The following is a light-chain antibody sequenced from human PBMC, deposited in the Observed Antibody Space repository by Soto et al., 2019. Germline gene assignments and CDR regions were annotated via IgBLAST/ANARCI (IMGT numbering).Light chain of an antibody. Sequence: QSALTQPASVSGSPGQSITISCTGTSSDVDGYNYVSWYQQHPGKAPQLMIYEVSNRPSGVSNRFSGSRSGNTASLTISGLQAEDEADYYCSSYTSSSTLVFGGGTKLTVL. CDR1: SSDVDGYNY. V-gene: IGLV2-14*01. CDR3: SSYTSSSTLV. J-gene: IGLJ2*01. CDR2: EVS.